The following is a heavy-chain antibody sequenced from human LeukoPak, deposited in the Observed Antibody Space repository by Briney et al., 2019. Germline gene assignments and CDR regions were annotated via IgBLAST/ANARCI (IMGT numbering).Heavy chain of an antibody. V-gene: IGHV4-34*01. CDR1: GGSFSGYY. Sequence: PSETLSLTCAVYGGSFSGYYWSWIRQPPGKGLEWIGEINHSGSTNYNPSLKSRVTISVDTSKNQFSLKLSSVTAADTAVYYCARQDYPDAFDIWGQGTMVTVSS. D-gene: IGHD4/OR15-4a*01. CDR3: ARQDYPDAFDI. J-gene: IGHJ3*02. CDR2: INHSGST.